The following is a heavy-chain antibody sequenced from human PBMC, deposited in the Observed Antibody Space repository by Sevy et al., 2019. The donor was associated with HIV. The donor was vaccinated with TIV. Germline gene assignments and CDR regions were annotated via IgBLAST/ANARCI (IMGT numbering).Heavy chain of an antibody. CDR1: GGSISSYY. CDR3: ARGAARYCSSTSCYDFDY. V-gene: IGHV4-59*01. Sequence: SETLSLTCTVSGGSISSYYWSWIRQPPGEGLQWIGYIYYSGSTNYNPSLKSRVTISVDTSKNQFSLKLSSVTAADTAVYYCARGAARYCSSTSCYDFDYWGQGTLVTVSS. D-gene: IGHD2-2*01. J-gene: IGHJ4*02. CDR2: IYYSGST.